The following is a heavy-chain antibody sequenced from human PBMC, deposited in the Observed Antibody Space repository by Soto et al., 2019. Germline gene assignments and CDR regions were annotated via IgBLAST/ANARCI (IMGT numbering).Heavy chain of an antibody. V-gene: IGHV3-72*01. Sequence: SGGALRLSFAASGFTFSDPYMDWGRPAPGKGLEWVARSRDKTKSYTTEYAASVKGRFTILRDDSQNSLYLQMNSLKTEDTAVYYCARVDSFYVLDVWGQGTTVTVSS. D-gene: IGHD3-9*01. CDR1: GFTFSDPY. CDR2: SRDKTKSYTT. CDR3: ARVDSFYVLDV. J-gene: IGHJ6*02.